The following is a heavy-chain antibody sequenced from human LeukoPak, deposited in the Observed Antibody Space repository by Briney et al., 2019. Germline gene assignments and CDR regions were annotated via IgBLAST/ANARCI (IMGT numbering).Heavy chain of an antibody. CDR1: GFTFSNAW. Sequence: PGGSLRLSCAASGFTFSNAWMSCVRQAPGKGLEWVGRIKSKTDGGTTDYAAPVKGRFTISRDDSKNTLYLQMNSLKTEDTAVYYCATAPLVTGTTSDFDYWGQGTLVTVSS. CDR2: IKSKTDGGTT. D-gene: IGHD1-7*01. CDR3: ATAPLVTGTTSDFDY. J-gene: IGHJ4*02. V-gene: IGHV3-15*01.